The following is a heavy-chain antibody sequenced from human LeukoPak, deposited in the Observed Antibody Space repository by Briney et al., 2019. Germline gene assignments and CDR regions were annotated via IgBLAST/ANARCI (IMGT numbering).Heavy chain of an antibody. Sequence: PSETLSLTCTVSGGSISGYYWSWIRQPPGKGLEWIGEINHSGSTNYNPSLKSRVTISVDTSKNQFSLKLSSVTAADTAVYYCARSGVAGGSDPGWFDPWGQGTLVTVSS. CDR1: GGSISGYY. D-gene: IGHD3-10*01. CDR2: INHSGST. V-gene: IGHV4-34*01. CDR3: ARSGVAGGSDPGWFDP. J-gene: IGHJ5*02.